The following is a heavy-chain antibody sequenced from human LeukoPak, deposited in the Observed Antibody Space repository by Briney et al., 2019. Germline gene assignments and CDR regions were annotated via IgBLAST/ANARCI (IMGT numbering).Heavy chain of an antibody. CDR3: ARAWGSYGSYGMDV. D-gene: IGHD5-18*01. J-gene: IGHJ6*02. CDR2: ISYDGSNK. Sequence: PGRSLRLSCAASGFTFSSYAMHWVRQAPGKGLEWVAVISYDGSNKYYADSVKGRFTISRDNSKNTLYLQMNSLRAEDTAVYYCARAWGSYGSYGMDVWGQGTTVTVSS. CDR1: GFTFSSYA. V-gene: IGHV3-30-3*01.